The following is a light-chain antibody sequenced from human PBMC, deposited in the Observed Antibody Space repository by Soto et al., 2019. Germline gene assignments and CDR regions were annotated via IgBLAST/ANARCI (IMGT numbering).Light chain of an antibody. CDR3: QQYSTSRIT. J-gene: IGKJ5*01. V-gene: IGKV3-11*01. CDR2: DAS. Sequence: MVLTQSPATLSLSPVEIATLSFMASQSVRTYLAWYQQKPGQAPRLLIYDASSRATGVPDRYSASGSGTDFTLTISRLEPGDFAVYFCQQYSTSRITFGQGTRLEIK. CDR1: QSVRTY.